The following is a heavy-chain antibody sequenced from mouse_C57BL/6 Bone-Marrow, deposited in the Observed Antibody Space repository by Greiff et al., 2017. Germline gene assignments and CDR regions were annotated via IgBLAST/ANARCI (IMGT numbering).Heavy chain of an antibody. Sequence: QVHVKQPGAELVKPGASVKLSCKASGYTFTSYWMHWVKQRPGQGLEWIGMIHPNSGSTNYNEKFKSKATLTVDKSSSTAYMQLSSLTSEDSAVYYCAREGIRRRESWFAYWGQGTLVTVTA. CDR2: IHPNSGST. V-gene: IGHV1-64*01. J-gene: IGHJ3*01. CDR3: AREGIRRRESWFAY. CDR1: GYTFTSYW.